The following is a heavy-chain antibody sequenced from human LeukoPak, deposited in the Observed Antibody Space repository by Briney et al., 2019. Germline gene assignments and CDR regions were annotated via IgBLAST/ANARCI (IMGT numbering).Heavy chain of an antibody. CDR1: GFTFDDYA. D-gene: IGHD3-10*01. CDR2: IWYDGSNK. CDR3: ARDRGEGYYYYGMDV. J-gene: IGHJ6*02. Sequence: GGSLRLSCAASGFTFDDYAMHWVRQAPGKGLEWVAVIWYDGSNKYYADSVKGRFTISRDNSKNTLYLQMNSLRAEDTAVYYCARDRGEGYYYYGMDVWGQGTTVTVSS. V-gene: IGHV3-33*08.